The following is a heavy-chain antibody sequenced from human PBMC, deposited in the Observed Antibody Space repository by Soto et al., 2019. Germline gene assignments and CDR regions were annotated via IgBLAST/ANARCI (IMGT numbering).Heavy chain of an antibody. J-gene: IGHJ3*01. Sequence: QVQLVESGGGVVHPGRSLRLSCVASGFTFSPYVVHWVRQAPGKGLEWVAVISYDGNTEYYADSVKGRFTISRDNSKGTMYLKMNRLRVEDTALYYGARVWTAVSTNYAFDVWGQGTMVTVSS. CDR3: ARVWTAVSTNYAFDV. CDR2: ISYDGNTE. D-gene: IGHD4-17*01. CDR1: GFTFSPYV. V-gene: IGHV3-30-3*01.